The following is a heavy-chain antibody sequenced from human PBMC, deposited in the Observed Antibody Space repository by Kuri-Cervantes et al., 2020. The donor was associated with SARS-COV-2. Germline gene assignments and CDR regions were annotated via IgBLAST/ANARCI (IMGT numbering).Heavy chain of an antibody. V-gene: IGHV1-2*02. CDR1: GYTFTGYY. CDR3: ARDVGLEDEAIFGVVIWGPIDY. CDR2: INPNSGGT. J-gene: IGHJ4*02. Sequence: ASVKVSFKASGYTFTGYYMHWVRQAPGQGLEWMGWINPNSGGTNYAQKFQGRVTMTRDTSTSTVYMELSSLRSEDTAVYYCARDVGLEDEAIFGVVIWGPIDYWGQGTLVTVSS. D-gene: IGHD3-3*01.